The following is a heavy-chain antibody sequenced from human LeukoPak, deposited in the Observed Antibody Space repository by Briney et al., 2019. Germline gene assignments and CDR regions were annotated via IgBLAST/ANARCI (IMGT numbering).Heavy chain of an antibody. CDR1: GFTFSSYA. CDR2: ISGSGGST. Sequence: PGGSLRLSCAASGFTFSSYAMSWVRQAPGKGLEWVSAISGSGGSTYYADSVKGRFTISRDNSKNTLYPQMNSLRAEDTAVYYCAKGGHRVVIISAHFQHWGQGTLVTVSS. CDR3: AKGGHRVVIISAHFQH. D-gene: IGHD3-22*01. V-gene: IGHV3-23*01. J-gene: IGHJ1*01.